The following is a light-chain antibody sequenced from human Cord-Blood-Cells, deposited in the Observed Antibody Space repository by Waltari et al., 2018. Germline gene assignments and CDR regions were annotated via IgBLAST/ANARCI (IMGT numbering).Light chain of an antibody. J-gene: IGLJ3*02. V-gene: IGLV1-44*01. CDR3: AAWDDSLNGPV. Sequence: QSVLTHPPSASGTPGQRVTIACSGSISNIGRNTANWYQQLPETAPKLPTHSNKQRPSGVPDRFSGSKSGTSASLAISGLQSEDEADYYCAAWDDSLNGPVFGGGTKLTVL. CDR2: SNK. CDR1: ISNIGRNT.